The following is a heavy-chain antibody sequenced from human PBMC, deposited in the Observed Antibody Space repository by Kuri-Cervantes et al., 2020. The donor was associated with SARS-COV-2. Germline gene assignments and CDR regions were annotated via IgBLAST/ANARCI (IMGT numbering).Heavy chain of an antibody. CDR1: GFTFSSYW. V-gene: IGHV3-30*02. D-gene: IGHD2-8*02. Sequence: GGSLRLSCAASGFTFSSYWMSWVRQAPGKGLEWVALIHYDGTNTYYAVSVRGRFTISRDNLNNILYLHTNSLRTEDTAVYFCAKDLRTPGAGPDYWGQGTLVTVSS. CDR2: IHYDGTNT. J-gene: IGHJ4*02. CDR3: AKDLRTPGAGPDY.